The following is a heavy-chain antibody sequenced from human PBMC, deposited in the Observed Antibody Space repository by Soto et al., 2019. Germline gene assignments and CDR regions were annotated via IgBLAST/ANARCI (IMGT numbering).Heavy chain of an antibody. CDR1: GFTFSSYA. V-gene: IGHV3-30-3*01. J-gene: IGHJ4*02. D-gene: IGHD3-16*01. Sequence: PGGSLRLSCAASGFTFSSYAMHWVRQAPGKGLEWVAVISYDGSNKYYADSVKGRFTISRDNSKNTLYLQMNSLRAEDTAVYYCARDGGGYGLDYWGQGTLVTVSS. CDR2: ISYDGSNK. CDR3: ARDGGGYGLDY.